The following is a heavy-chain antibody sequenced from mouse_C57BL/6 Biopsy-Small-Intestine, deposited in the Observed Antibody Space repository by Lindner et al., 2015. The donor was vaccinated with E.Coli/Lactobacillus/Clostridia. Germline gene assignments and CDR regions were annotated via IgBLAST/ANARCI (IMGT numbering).Heavy chain of an antibody. CDR2: ISSGGSYT. J-gene: IGHJ1*03. D-gene: IGHD2-3*01. V-gene: IGHV5-6*01. CDR1: GFTFSSYG. Sequence: VQLQESGGDLVKPGGSLKLSCAASGFTFSSYGMSWVRQTPDKRLEWVATISSGGSYTYYPDSVKGRFTISRDNAKNTLYLQMSSLKSEDTAMYYCARHNDGYYEYFDVWGTGTTVTVSS. CDR3: ARHNDGYYEYFDV.